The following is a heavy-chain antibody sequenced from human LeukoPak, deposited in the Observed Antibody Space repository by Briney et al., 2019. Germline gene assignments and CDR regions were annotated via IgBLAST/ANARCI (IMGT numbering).Heavy chain of an antibody. CDR1: GGSISSGGYY. Sequence: SETLSLTCAVSGGSISSGGYYWSWIRQHPGKGLEWIGYIYYSGNTYYNPSLKSRVTISVDTSKNQFSLKLSSVTAADTAVYYCARDGLTMIRGGHYWGQGTLVTVSS. D-gene: IGHD3-10*01. CDR3: ARDGLTMIRGGHY. CDR2: IYYSGNT. J-gene: IGHJ4*02. V-gene: IGHV4-31*11.